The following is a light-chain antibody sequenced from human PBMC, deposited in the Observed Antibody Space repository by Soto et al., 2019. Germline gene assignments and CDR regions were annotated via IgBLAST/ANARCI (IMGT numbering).Light chain of an antibody. CDR3: CSYAGSSTFYV. J-gene: IGLJ1*01. V-gene: IGLV2-11*01. CDR2: DVT. CDR1: TSDVGGYNH. Sequence: QSVLTQPPSVSGSPGQSVTISCTGTTSDVGGYNHVSWYQHHPGKVPKLIIYDVTKRPSGVPDRFSGSKSGNTASLTISGLQAEDEADYYCCSYAGSSTFYVFGTGTKVTVL.